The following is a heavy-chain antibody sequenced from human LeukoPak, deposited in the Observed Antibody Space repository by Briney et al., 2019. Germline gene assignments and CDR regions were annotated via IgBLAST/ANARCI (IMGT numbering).Heavy chain of an antibody. CDR3: ARNRWLQLPIDY. CDR1: GYTFTGYY. V-gene: IGHV1-18*04. J-gene: IGHJ4*02. CDR2: ISAYNGNT. D-gene: IGHD5-24*01. Sequence: ASVKVSCKASGYTFTGYYMHWVRQAPGQGLEWMGWISAYNGNTNYAQKLQGRVTMTTDTSTSTAYMELRSLRSDDTAVYYCARNRWLQLPIDYWGQGTLVTVSS.